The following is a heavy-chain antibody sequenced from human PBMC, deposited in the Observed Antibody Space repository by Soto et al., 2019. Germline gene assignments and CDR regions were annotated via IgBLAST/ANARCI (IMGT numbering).Heavy chain of an antibody. CDR3: ARAGYSSSWYWSTYYGMDV. CDR1: GYSFTSYW. Sequence: GKSLKISCKGSGYSFTSYWIGWVRQMPGKGLEWMGIIYPGDSDTRYSPSFQGQVTISADKSISTAYLQWSSLKASDTAMYYCARAGYSSSWYWSTYYGMDVWGQGTTVTVSS. CDR2: IYPGDSDT. V-gene: IGHV5-51*03. J-gene: IGHJ6*02. D-gene: IGHD6-13*01.